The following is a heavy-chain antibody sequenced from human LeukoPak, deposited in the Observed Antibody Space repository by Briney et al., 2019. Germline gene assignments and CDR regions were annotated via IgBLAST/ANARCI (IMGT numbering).Heavy chain of an antibody. V-gene: IGHV3-74*01. CDR2: TNSDGSTT. D-gene: IGHD6-13*01. Sequence: GGSLRLSCAASGFTFSSYWMHWVRQAPGKGLVWVSRTNSDGSTTYYADSVKGRFTISRDNAKNTLYLHMNSVRAEDTAVYYCARDGDIAAVDYWGQGTLVTVSS. J-gene: IGHJ4*02. CDR1: GFTFSSYW. CDR3: ARDGDIAAVDY.